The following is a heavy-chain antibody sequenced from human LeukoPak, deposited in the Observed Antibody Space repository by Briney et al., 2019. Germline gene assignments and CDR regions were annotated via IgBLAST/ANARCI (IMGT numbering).Heavy chain of an antibody. CDR2: INPNSGGT. Sequence: ASVKVSCKASGYTFTGYYMHWVRQAPGQGLEWMGWINPNSGGTNYAQKFQGRVTMTRDTSISTAYMELSRLRSDDTAVYYCARTQGYYYASGSYDYWGQGTLVTVSS. CDR3: ARTQGYYYASGSYDY. CDR1: GYTFTGYY. J-gene: IGHJ4*02. D-gene: IGHD3-10*01. V-gene: IGHV1-2*02.